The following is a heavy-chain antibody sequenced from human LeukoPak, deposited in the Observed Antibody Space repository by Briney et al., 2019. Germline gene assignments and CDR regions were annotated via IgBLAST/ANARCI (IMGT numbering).Heavy chain of an antibody. D-gene: IGHD1-26*01. CDR1: GGSFNGYY. Sequence: ASETLSLTCAVSGGSFNGYYWSWIRQPPGKGLEWIGEVNQSGTTKYNPPLKSRVAMSLDTGLNQFSLKMTSLTAADTAVYYCARALHSGSWYYFDSWGQGTLVTVSS. V-gene: IGHV4-34*10. CDR3: ARALHSGSWYYFDS. J-gene: IGHJ4*02. CDR2: VNQSGTT.